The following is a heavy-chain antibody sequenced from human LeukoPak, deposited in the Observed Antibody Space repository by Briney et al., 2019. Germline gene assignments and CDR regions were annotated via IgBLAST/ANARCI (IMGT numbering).Heavy chain of an antibody. CDR3: ARTGYCGGDCYLPPDY. J-gene: IGHJ4*02. Sequence: GESLKISCKGSGYSFTSYWIGWVRKMPGKGLEWMGIIYPGDSDTRYSPSFQGQVTISADKSISTAYLQWSSLKASDTAMYYCARTGYCGGDCYLPPDYWGQGTLVTVSS. V-gene: IGHV5-51*01. CDR1: GYSFTSYW. CDR2: IYPGDSDT. D-gene: IGHD2-21*02.